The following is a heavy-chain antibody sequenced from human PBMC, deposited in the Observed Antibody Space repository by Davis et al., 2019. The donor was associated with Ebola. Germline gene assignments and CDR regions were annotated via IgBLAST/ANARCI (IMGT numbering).Heavy chain of an antibody. J-gene: IGHJ4*02. V-gene: IGHV4-34*01. D-gene: IGHD3-22*01. CDR2: INHSGST. Sequence: PSETLSLTCAVYGGSFSGYYWSWIRQPPGKGLEWIGEINHSGSTNYNPSLKSRVTISVDTSKNQFSLKLSSVTAADTAVYYCATSYYYDSSGPLGYWGQGTLVTVSS. CDR3: ATSYYYDSSGPLGY. CDR1: GGSFSGYY.